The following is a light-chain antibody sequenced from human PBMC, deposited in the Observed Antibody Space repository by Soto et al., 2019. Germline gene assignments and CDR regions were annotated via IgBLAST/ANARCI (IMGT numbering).Light chain of an antibody. CDR1: QNINNW. CDR3: QPMRT. J-gene: IGKJ1*01. Sequence: DIQMTQSPSTLSASIGDRVTITCRASQNINNWIAWYQQKPGKAPKFLIYDASTLESGVPSRFSGSGFGTEFSLTISSLQPDDFGSYYCQPMRTFGQATKVDIK. V-gene: IGKV1-5*01. CDR2: DAS.